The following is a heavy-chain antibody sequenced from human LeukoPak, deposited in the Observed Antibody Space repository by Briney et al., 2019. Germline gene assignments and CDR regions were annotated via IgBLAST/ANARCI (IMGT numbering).Heavy chain of an antibody. Sequence: ASVRVSCKASGYTFADYYMHWVRQAPGQGLDWMGWMNPKIGGTNNVEKFEGRVTMTRDTSMNTAYMELSSLTSDDTAVYYCARDRACCSGRHCQNAFDIWGQGTMVTVSS. D-gene: IGHD2-15*01. V-gene: IGHV1-2*02. CDR1: GYTFADYY. CDR2: MNPKIGGT. J-gene: IGHJ3*02. CDR3: ARDRACCSGRHCQNAFDI.